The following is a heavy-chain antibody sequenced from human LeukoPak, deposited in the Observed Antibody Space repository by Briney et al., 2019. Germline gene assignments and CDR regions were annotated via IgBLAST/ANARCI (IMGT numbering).Heavy chain of an antibody. CDR2: ISSSSSTI. CDR3: ARDGKGGGSYS. CDR1: GFTFSSYS. V-gene: IGHV3-48*01. Sequence: GGSLRLSCAASGFTFSSYSMNWVRQAPGKGPEWVSYISSSSSTIYYADSVKGRFTISRDNAKNSLYLQMNSLRAEDTAVYYCARDGKGGGSYSWGQGTLVTVSS. D-gene: IGHD1-26*01. J-gene: IGHJ4*02.